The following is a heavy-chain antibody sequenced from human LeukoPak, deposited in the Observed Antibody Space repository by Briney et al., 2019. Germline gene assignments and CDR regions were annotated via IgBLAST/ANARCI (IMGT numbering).Heavy chain of an antibody. CDR2: INQDGSEK. Sequence: GGSLRLSCAASGFTFSSYWMTWVRQAAGQGLEWVANINQDGSEKTYVNSVKGRFTISRDNAKNSLYLQMNSLRAEDTAVYYCVSLSMREAPRSLHVWGQGTMVTVSS. CDR3: VSLSMREAPRSLHV. J-gene: IGHJ3*01. CDR1: GFTFSSYW. D-gene: IGHD3-22*01. V-gene: IGHV3-7*05.